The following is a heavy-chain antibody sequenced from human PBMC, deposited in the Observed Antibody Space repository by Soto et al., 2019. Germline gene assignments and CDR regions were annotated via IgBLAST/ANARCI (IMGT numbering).Heavy chain of an antibody. J-gene: IGHJ4*02. CDR3: ERATYTSSYYFDS. V-gene: IGHV3-48*03. CDR2: IGSSGSTI. D-gene: IGHD6-6*01. Sequence: PXVSLRLSCAASGFTFSSFEMNWVRQAPGKGLEWVSKIGSSGSTIWYADSVKGRFTISRDNAKNSLYLQMNSLRGDDTAVYYCERATYTSSYYFDSWGQGTLVTVSS. CDR1: GFTFSSFE.